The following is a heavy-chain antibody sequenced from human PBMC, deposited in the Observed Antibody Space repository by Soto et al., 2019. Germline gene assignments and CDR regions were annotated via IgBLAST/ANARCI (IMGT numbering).Heavy chain of an antibody. CDR1: GGTFSSYT. J-gene: IGHJ4*02. CDR2: IIPILGIA. CDR3: ARLYSSGWYLDY. Sequence: QVQLVQSGAEVKKPGSSVKVSCKASGGTFSSYTISWVRQAPGQGLEWMGRIIPILGIANSAQKFQVRVTITADKSTSTAYMELSSLRAEDTAVYYCARLYSSGWYLDYWGQVNLVTVSS. D-gene: IGHD6-19*01. V-gene: IGHV1-69*02.